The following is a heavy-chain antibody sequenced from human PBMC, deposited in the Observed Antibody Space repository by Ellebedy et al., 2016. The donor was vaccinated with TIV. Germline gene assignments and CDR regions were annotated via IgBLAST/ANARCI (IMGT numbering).Heavy chain of an antibody. D-gene: IGHD3-10*01. CDR3: ARVDGFFDH. V-gene: IGHV4-59*11. CDR2: ISYNGYT. Sequence: MPSETLSLTCTVSGGSTSTHYWSWIRQPPGKGLEWIGYISYNGYTIYNPSPKSRVTLSLDTPKNQLSLRLASLTAAATAVYYCARVDGFFDHWGQGTLVTVSS. J-gene: IGHJ4*02. CDR1: GGSTSTHY.